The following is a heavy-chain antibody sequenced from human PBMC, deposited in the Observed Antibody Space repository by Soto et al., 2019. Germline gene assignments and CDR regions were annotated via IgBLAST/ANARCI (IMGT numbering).Heavy chain of an antibody. D-gene: IGHD6-13*01. CDR2: INAGNGNT. Sequence: QVQLVQSGAEVKKPGASVKVSCKASGYTFTSYAMHWVRQAPGQRLEWMGWINAGNGNTKDSQKFQGRVTITRDTSASTAYMELSSLRSEDTAVYYCARDRSAAAGYFDYWGQGTLVTVSS. CDR3: ARDRSAAAGYFDY. J-gene: IGHJ4*02. CDR1: GYTFTSYA. V-gene: IGHV1-3*01.